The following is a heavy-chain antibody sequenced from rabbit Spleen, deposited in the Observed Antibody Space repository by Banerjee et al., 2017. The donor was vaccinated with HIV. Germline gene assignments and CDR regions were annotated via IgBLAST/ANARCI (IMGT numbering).Heavy chain of an antibody. V-gene: IGHV1S45*01. CDR1: GFSFSSSYR. J-gene: IGHJ6*01. CDR3: ARDTSSSFSSYGMDL. D-gene: IGHD1-1*01. Sequence: LVESGGGLVQPEGSLTLTCTASGFSFSSSYRLCWVRQAPGKGLEWIACIFTGSGGTYYARWAKGRVTISKTPSTTVTLQMTSLTAADTATYFCARDTSSSFSSYGMDLWGPGTLVTVS. CDR2: IFTGSGGT.